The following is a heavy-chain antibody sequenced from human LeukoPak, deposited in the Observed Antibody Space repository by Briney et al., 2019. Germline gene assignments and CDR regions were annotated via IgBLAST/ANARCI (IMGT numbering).Heavy chain of an antibody. V-gene: IGHV3-48*02. CDR2: ITMNSVR. CDR3: TRGRYQFLGPNDY. D-gene: IGHD2-2*01. CDR1: GFSLSDYG. J-gene: IGHJ4*02. Sequence: GGSLRLSCSASGFSLSDYGMSWVRQAPGKGLEWVSYITMNSVRLYADSMKGRFTIFRDNDKNSVYLQMNSLRDEDTAVYYCTRGRYQFLGPNDYWGQGSLVTVSS.